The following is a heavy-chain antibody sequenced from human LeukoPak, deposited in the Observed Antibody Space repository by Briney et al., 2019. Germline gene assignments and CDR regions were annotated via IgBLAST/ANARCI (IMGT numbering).Heavy chain of an antibody. CDR3: ARVAHEVPKVFDP. D-gene: IGHD1-1*01. V-gene: IGHV6-1*01. CDR1: GDSVSSNSAA. J-gene: IGHJ5*02. CDR2: TYYRSKWYN. Sequence: SQTLSLTCAISGDSVSSNSAAWNWIRQSPSRGLEWLGRTYYRSKWYNDYAVSMKSRITINSDTYKNQFSLHLNSVTPEDTAVYYCARVAHEVPKVFDPWGQGTLVTVSS.